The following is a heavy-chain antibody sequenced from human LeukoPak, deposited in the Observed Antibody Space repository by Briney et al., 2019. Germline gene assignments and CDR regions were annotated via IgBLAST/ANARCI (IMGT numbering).Heavy chain of an antibody. CDR2: IYYSGST. CDR1: GGSISSSSYY. V-gene: IGHV4-39*01. D-gene: IGHD2-15*01. CDR3: ARLTDKYYYYGMDV. Sequence: SETLSPTCTVSGGSISSSSYYWGWIRQPPGKGLEWIGSIYYSGSTYYNPSLKSRVTISVDTSKNQFSLKLSSVTAADTAVYYCARLTDKYYYYGMDVWGQGTTVTVSS. J-gene: IGHJ6*02.